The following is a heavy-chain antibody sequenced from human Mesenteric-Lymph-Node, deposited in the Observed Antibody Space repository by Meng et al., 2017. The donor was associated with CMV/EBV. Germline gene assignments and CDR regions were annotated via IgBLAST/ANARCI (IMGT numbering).Heavy chain of an antibody. CDR3: ARHPTEYYDFWSGDLGRMDV. J-gene: IGHJ6*02. V-gene: IGHV4-38-2*02. CDR2: IYYSGRT. CDR1: GYSISSGYY. Sequence: SETLSLTCTVSGYSISSGYYWGWIRQPPGKGLEWIGTIYYSGRTYYNSSLESRVTISVDTSKNRFSLTLSSVTAADTAVYYCARHPTEYYDFWSGDLGRMDVWGQGTTVTVSS. D-gene: IGHD3-3*01.